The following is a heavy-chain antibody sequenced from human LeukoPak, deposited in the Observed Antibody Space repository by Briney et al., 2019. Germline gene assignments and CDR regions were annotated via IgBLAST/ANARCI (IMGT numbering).Heavy chain of an antibody. CDR1: GFTFSSYG. CDR3: ARYYDGNTYRDYFDY. Sequence: GRSLRLSCAASGFTFSSYGMHWVRQAPGKGLEWVAVISYDGSNKYYADSVKGRFTISRDNSKNTLYLQMNSLRAEDTAVYYCARYYDGNTYRDYFDYWGRGTLVTVSS. D-gene: IGHD3-16*01. CDR2: ISYDGSNK. J-gene: IGHJ4*02. V-gene: IGHV3-30*03.